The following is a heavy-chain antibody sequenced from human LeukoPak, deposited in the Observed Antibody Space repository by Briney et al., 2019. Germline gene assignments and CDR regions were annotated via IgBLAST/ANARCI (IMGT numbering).Heavy chain of an antibody. V-gene: IGHV1-2*02. CDR1: GYTFTGYY. Sequence: ASVKVSCKASGYTFTGYYMHWVRQAPGQGLEWMGWINPNSGGTNYAQKFQGRVTMTRDTSISTAYMELSRLRSDDTAVYYCARDRCEQWLVLHHHCGMDVWGQGTTVTVSS. D-gene: IGHD6-19*01. CDR3: ARDRCEQWLVLHHHCGMDV. CDR2: INPNSGGT. J-gene: IGHJ6*02.